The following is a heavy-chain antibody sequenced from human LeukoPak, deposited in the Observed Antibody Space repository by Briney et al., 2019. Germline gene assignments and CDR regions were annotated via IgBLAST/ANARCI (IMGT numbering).Heavy chain of an antibody. CDR1: GFTFSNYW. CDR3: VRSAFHAGSGNYYDY. V-gene: IGHV3-74*03. Sequence: TGGSLRLSCAASGFTFSNYWIHWVRHAPGKGLVWVSRIDNAGSITTYADSVKGRFTISRDNAESTLYLQMNSLRVEDTVVYYCVRSAFHAGSGNYYDYWGQGTLVTVSS. D-gene: IGHD3-22*01. CDR2: IDNAGSIT. J-gene: IGHJ4*02.